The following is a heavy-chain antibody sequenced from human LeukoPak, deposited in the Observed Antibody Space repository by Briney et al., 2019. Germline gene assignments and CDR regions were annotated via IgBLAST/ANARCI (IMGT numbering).Heavy chain of an antibody. J-gene: IGHJ4*02. CDR3: AKHNLYDSSGDGRYYFDY. V-gene: IGHV4-38-2*01. D-gene: IGHD3-22*01. CDR2: ISHSGST. Sequence: GSLRLSCAASSYTFGSYHMTWVRQAPGKGLEGIGSISHSGSTYYNPSLTSRVTISVDTSKNQFSLKLSSVTAADTAVYYCAKHNLYDSSGDGRYYFDYWGQGTLVTVSS. CDR1: SYTFGSYH.